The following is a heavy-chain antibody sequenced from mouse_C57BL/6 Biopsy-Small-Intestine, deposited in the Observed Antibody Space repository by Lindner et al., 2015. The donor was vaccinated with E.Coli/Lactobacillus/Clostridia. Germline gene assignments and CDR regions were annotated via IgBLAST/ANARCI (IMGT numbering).Heavy chain of an antibody. Sequence: SVKVSCKASGYTFINYGINWVRQAPGQGLERMGWISAYSGNTRYARKFQGRVTMTTHTSTGTAYMELRSLGSDDTAVYYCARGKRSLQFLDQDFDYWGQGTLVPVSS. V-gene: IGHV1-84*02. CDR3: ARGKRSLQFLDQDFDY. J-gene: IGHJ4*01. CDR1: GYTFINYG. D-gene: IGHD1-1*01. CDR2: ISAYSGNT.